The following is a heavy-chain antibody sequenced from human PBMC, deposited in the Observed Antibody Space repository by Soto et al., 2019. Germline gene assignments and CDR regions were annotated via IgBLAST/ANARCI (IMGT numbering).Heavy chain of an antibody. D-gene: IGHD2-15*01. V-gene: IGHV4-59*12. CDR3: ARGEAYCSGGTCYYRFDP. J-gene: IGHJ5*02. CDR1: GGSLSSYY. Sequence: PSETLSLTCVFSGGSLSSYYWSWIRQPPGKGLEWIGYIYYSGSAYYNPSLKSRVTISVDTSKNQFSLNLSSVTAADTAMYYCARGEAYCSGGTCYYRFDPWGQGTLVTVSS. CDR2: IYYSGSA.